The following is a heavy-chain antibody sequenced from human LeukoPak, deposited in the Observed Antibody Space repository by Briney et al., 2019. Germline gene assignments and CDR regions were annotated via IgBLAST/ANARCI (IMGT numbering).Heavy chain of an antibody. CDR1: GYSISSGCR. D-gene: IGHD4-17*01. Sequence: SETLSLTCTVSGYSISSGCRWGWIRQPPGKGLEWIGSIYHSGSTYCNPSLRSRVTISVDTSKNHFSLKLSSVAAADTAVYYCARSPGTVTTRGYYYYYYMDVWGKGTTVTVSS. CDR2: IYHSGST. V-gene: IGHV4-38-2*02. CDR3: ARSPGTVTTRGYYYYYYMDV. J-gene: IGHJ6*03.